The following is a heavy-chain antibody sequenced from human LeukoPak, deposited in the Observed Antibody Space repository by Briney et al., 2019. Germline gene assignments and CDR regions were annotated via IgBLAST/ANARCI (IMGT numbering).Heavy chain of an antibody. CDR3: ARVTGDGSGSYYRWFDS. D-gene: IGHD3-10*01. CDR2: IKQDGSEK. CDR1: GXTFTDYW. V-gene: IGHV3-7*05. Sequence: GGSLRLSCAASGXTFTDYWVSWVRQAPGKGLEWVANIKQDGSEKYYVDSVKGRFTISRDNAKTSLYLQMNSLRAEDTAVYYCARVTGDGSGSYYRWFDSWGQGTLVTVSS. J-gene: IGHJ5*01.